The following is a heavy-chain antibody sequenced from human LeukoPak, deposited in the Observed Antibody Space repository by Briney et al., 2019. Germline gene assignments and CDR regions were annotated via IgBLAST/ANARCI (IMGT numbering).Heavy chain of an antibody. J-gene: IGHJ3*02. Sequence: GGSLRLSCAASGFTFSSYWMHWVRQAPGKGLVWVSHIKSDASTITYADSVKGRFTISRDNAKNTLYLQMNSLRAEDTAVYYCARRSPTDVWGVAFDIWGQGTMVTVSS. CDR1: GFTFSSYW. CDR2: IKSDASTI. D-gene: IGHD3-16*01. CDR3: ARRSPTDVWGVAFDI. V-gene: IGHV3-74*03.